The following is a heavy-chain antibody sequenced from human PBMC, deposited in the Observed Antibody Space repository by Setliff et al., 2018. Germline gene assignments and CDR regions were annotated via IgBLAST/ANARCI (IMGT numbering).Heavy chain of an antibody. D-gene: IGHD3-9*01. CDR1: GGSITSGSFY. CDR3: ARERYFDWFFED. J-gene: IGHJ4*01. Sequence: SETLSLTCTVSGGSITSGSFYWSWIRQPAGKKLEWISRIHASGSPDYNPSFKSRVTISRDTSTNQFSLKLGSGTAADTAVYYCARERYFDWFFEDWGHGTLVTVSS. CDR2: IHASGSP. V-gene: IGHV4-61*02.